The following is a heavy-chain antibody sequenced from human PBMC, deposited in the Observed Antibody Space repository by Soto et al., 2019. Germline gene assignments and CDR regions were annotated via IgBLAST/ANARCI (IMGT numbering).Heavy chain of an antibody. Sequence: QVQLQESGPGLVKPSETLSLTCTVSGGSISNYYWSWIRQPPGKGLEWIGYIYYSGSTNYNPSLKSRVTISVDPSKNQFSLKLSSVTAADTAVYYCARRYAGNFDYWGQGTLVTVSS. CDR1: GGSISNYY. J-gene: IGHJ4*02. D-gene: IGHD2-8*01. CDR2: IYYSGST. CDR3: ARRYAGNFDY. V-gene: IGHV4-59*01.